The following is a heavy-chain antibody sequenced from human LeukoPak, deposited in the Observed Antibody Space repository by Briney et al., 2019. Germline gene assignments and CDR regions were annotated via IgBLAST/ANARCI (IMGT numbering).Heavy chain of an antibody. Sequence: ASVKVSCKASGYTFTGYYMHWVRQAPGQGLEWMGWINPNSGGTNCAQKFQGRVTMTRDTSISTAYMELSRLRSDDTAVYYCATISSSYAHYYYYGMDVWGQGTTVTVSS. D-gene: IGHD6-13*01. CDR3: ATISSSYAHYYYYGMDV. V-gene: IGHV1-2*02. CDR1: GYTFTGYY. J-gene: IGHJ6*02. CDR2: INPNSGGT.